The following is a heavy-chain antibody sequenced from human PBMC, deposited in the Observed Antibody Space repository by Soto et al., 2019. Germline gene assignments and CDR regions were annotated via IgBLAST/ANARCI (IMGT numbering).Heavy chain of an antibody. J-gene: IGHJ6*03. CDR1: GFTFSSYG. Sequence: GGSLRLSCAASGFTFSSYGMHWVRQAPGKGLEWVAVISYDGSNKYYADSVKGRFTISRDNSKNTLYLQMNSLRAEDTAVYYCAKDPRSTRYYDFWSGYYGDYYYYYMDVWGKGTTVTVSS. V-gene: IGHV3-30*18. D-gene: IGHD3-3*01. CDR3: AKDPRSTRYYDFWSGYYGDYYYYYMDV. CDR2: ISYDGSNK.